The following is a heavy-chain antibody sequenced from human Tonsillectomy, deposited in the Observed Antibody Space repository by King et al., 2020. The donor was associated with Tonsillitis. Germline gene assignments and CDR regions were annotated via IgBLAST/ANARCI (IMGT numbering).Heavy chain of an antibody. CDR1: GFIFSSYS. CDR3: ARGGYCSGGSCYPLGAFDI. D-gene: IGHD2-15*01. Sequence: QLVQSGGGLVQPGGSLRLSCAASGFIFSSYSMNWVRQAPGKGLEWVSYISSRSSTIYYADSVKGRFTLSRDNAKNSLYLQMNSLRDEDTAMYYRARGGYCSGGSCYPLGAFDIWGQGTVVTVSS. V-gene: IGHV3-48*02. CDR2: ISSRSSTI. J-gene: IGHJ3*02.